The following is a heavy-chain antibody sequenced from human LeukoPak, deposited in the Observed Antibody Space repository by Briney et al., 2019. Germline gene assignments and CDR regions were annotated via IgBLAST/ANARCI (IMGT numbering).Heavy chain of an antibody. CDR1: GFTVSSNY. D-gene: IGHD3-9*01. CDR3: ARDPVIYYDILTGYLS. V-gene: IGHV3-53*01. CDR2: IYSGGST. Sequence: GGSLRLSCAASGFTVSSNYMSWVRQAPGKGLECVSVIYSGGSTYYADSVKGRFTISRDNSKNTLYLQMNSLRAEDTAVYYCARDPVIYYDILTGYLSWGQGTLVTVSS. J-gene: IGHJ4*02.